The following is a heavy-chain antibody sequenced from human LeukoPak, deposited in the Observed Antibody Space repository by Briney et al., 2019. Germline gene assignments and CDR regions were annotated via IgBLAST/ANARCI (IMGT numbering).Heavy chain of an antibody. V-gene: IGHV1-2*02. CDR2: INPNSGGT. J-gene: IGHJ4*02. CDR1: GYTFTGYY. Sequence: GASVKVSCKASGYTFTGYYMHWVRQAPGQGLEWMGWINPNSGGTNYAQKFQGRVTMTRDTSISTAYMEPSRLRSDDTAVCYCARVGRSSGYPFDYWGQGTLVTVSS. D-gene: IGHD3-22*01. CDR3: ARVGRSSGYPFDY.